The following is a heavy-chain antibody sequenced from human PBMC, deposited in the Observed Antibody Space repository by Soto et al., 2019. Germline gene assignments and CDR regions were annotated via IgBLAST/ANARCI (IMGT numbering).Heavy chain of an antibody. CDR3: ARGTPKYYGSGSYYSPWYYYGMDV. J-gene: IGHJ6*02. CDR1: GGTFSSYA. V-gene: IGHV1-69*13. D-gene: IGHD3-10*01. Sequence: GASVKVSCKASGGTFSSYAISWVRQAPGQGLEWMGGIIPIFGTANYAQKFQGRVTITADESTSTAYMELSSLRSEDTAVYYCARGTPKYYGSGSYYSPWYYYGMDVWGQGTTVTVSS. CDR2: IIPIFGTA.